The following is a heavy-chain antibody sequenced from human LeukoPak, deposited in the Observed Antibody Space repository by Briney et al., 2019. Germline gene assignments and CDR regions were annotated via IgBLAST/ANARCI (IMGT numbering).Heavy chain of an antibody. Sequence: PGGSLRLSCAASGFTFSNYAINWVRQAPGKGREGVAVLIGSSGATDYADSVKGRFTISRDNSKNTLFLQMNSLRAEDTAIYYCAKGAYDYIEIAYFDYWGQGALVTVSS. D-gene: IGHD5-12*01. J-gene: IGHJ4*02. V-gene: IGHV3-23*01. CDR3: AKGAYDYIEIAYFDY. CDR2: LIGSSGAT. CDR1: GFTFSNYA.